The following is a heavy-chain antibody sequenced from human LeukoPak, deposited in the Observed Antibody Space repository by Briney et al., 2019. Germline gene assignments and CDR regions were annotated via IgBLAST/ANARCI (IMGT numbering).Heavy chain of an antibody. CDR2: ISGSGGST. CDR1: GFTVSSIY. CDR3: AKEKEDYYDSSGFDY. V-gene: IGHV3-23*01. D-gene: IGHD3-22*01. J-gene: IGHJ4*02. Sequence: GGSLRLSCAASGFTVSSIYMSWVRQAPGKGLEWVSAISGSGGSTYYADSVKGRFTISRDNSKNTLYLQMNSLRAEDTAVYYCAKEKEDYYDSSGFDYWGQGTLVTVSS.